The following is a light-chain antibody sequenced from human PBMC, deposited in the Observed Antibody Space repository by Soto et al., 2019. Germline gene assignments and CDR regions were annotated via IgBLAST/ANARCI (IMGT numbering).Light chain of an antibody. CDR3: CSYAGSSTFYV. CDR1: SSDVGSYNL. CDR2: QVS. Sequence: QSVLTQPASVSGSPGQSITISCTGTSSDVGSYNLVSWYQQHPGKDPKLMIYQVSKRPSGVSNRFSGSKSGNTASLTISGLQAEDEADYYCCSYAGSSTFYVFGTGTKVT. V-gene: IGLV2-23*02. J-gene: IGLJ1*01.